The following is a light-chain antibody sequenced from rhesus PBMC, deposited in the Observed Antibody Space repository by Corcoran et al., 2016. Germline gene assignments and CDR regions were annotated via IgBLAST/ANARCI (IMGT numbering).Light chain of an antibody. CDR1: QGISSW. CDR2: KAS. CDR3: LQYCSSPSN. V-gene: IGKV1-22*01. J-gene: IGKJ2*01. Sequence: DIQMTQSPSSLSASVGDTVTITCQASQGISSWVGWYQQKPGKAPTLLINKASTLQGGVPSRCSGSGSGTGFTLPIRSLQPEDFSTYSCLQYCSSPSNFGQGTKVESK.